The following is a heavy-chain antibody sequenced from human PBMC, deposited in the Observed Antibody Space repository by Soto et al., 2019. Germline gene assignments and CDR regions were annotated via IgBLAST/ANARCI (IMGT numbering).Heavy chain of an antibody. J-gene: IGHJ5*02. CDR1: GGTFSTSP. CDR3: ARIPWNDDTSWFDP. CDR2: IIPIIDKA. Sequence: QVQLVQSGAEVRKPGSSVKVSCKASGGTFSTSPIDWVRQAPGQGFEWMGTIIPIIDKATYKENFQARLTITADKSTNTAYLELGSLRFEDTAVYFCARIPWNDDTSWFDPLGQGTLVRVS. V-gene: IGHV1-69*04. D-gene: IGHD1-1*01.